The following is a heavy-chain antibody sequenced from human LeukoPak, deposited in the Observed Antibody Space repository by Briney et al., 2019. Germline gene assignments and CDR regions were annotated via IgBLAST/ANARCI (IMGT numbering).Heavy chain of an antibody. J-gene: IGHJ4*02. CDR3: AKDRVVYNWNYAYYFDD. D-gene: IGHD1-7*01. CDR1: GFTFRSYA. Sequence: GGSLRLSCAASGFTFRSYAMHWVRQAPGKGLEWVALISYDETNKYYADSVKGRFTISRDYSKNTLYLQMNSLRAEDTAVYYCAKDRVVYNWNYAYYFDDWGQGTLVTVSS. CDR2: ISYDETNK. V-gene: IGHV3-30*04.